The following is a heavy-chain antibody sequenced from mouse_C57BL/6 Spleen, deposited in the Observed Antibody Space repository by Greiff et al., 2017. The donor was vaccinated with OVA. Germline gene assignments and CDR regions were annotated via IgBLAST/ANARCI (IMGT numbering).Heavy chain of an antibody. CDR3: ARSDYYGSSPWFAY. V-gene: IGHV1-54*01. J-gene: IGHJ3*01. CDR1: GYAFTNYL. CDR2: INPGSGGT. Sequence: VKLQESGAELVRPGTSVKVSCKASGYAFTNYLIEWVKQRPGQGLEWIGVINPGSGGTNYNEKFKGKATLTADKSSSTAYMQLSSLTSEDSAVYFCARSDYYGSSPWFAYWGQGTLVTVSA. D-gene: IGHD1-1*01.